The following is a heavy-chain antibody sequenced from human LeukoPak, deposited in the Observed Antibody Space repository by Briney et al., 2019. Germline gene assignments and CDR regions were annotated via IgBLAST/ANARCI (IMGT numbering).Heavy chain of an antibody. CDR2: INTNTGNP. Sequence: GASVKVSCKASGGTFSSYPISWVRQAPGQGLEWMGWINTNTGNPTYAQGFTGRFVFSLDTSVSTAYLQISSLKAEDTAVYYCARTGFGELLHWYFDLWGRGTLVTVSS. CDR1: GGTFSSYP. CDR3: ARTGFGELLHWYFDL. J-gene: IGHJ2*01. V-gene: IGHV7-4-1*02. D-gene: IGHD3-10*01.